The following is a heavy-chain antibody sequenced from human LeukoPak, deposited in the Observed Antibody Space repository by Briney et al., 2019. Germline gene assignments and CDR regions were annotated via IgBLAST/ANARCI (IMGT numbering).Heavy chain of an antibody. CDR1: GFTFSSYS. CDR3: AREGSFDY. V-gene: IGHV3-7*01. CDR2: IKQDGSEK. Sequence: PGGSLRLSCAASGFTFSSYSMNWVRQAPGKGLEWVANIKQDGSEKYYVDSVKGRFTISRDNAKNSLYLQMNSLRAEDTAVYYCAREGSFDYWGQGTLVTVSS. J-gene: IGHJ4*02.